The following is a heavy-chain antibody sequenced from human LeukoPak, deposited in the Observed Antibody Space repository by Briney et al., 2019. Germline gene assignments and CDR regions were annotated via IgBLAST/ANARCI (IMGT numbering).Heavy chain of an antibody. D-gene: IGHD3-10*01. CDR1: GFTFSSYA. J-gene: IGHJ5*02. V-gene: IGHV3-23*01. CDR2: ISGSGGST. CDR3: AKGQAVQGPSQNWFDP. Sequence: GGSLRLSCAASGFTFSSYAMSWVRQAPGKGLEWVSAISGSGGSTYYADSVKGRFTISRDNSKNTLYLQMNSLRAEDTAVYYCAKGQAVQGPSQNWFDPWGQGTLVTVSS.